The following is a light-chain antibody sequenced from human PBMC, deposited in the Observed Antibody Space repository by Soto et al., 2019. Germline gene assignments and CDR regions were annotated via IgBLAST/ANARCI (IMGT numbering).Light chain of an antibody. V-gene: IGKV1-39*01. CDR3: QQSYSIPLT. CDR2: AAS. J-gene: IGKJ4*02. CDR1: QSISFY. Sequence: DIQMTQSPSSLSASVGDRVTITCRASQSISFYLNWYQQKPGKAPKLLIYAASSLKSGVPSRFSGSGSRTDFTLTISSLQPEDFATYYCQQSYSIPLTFGGGTKVEIK.